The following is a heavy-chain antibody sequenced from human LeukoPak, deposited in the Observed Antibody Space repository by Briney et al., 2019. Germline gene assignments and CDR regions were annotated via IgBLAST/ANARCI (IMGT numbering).Heavy chain of an antibody. Sequence: ASVKVSCKASGYTFTGYYMHWVRQAPRQGLEWMGRIDPNSGGTNYAQKFQGRVTMTRDTSISTAYMELSRLRSDDTAVYYCARELDYGDSHFDYWGQGTLVTVSS. CDR3: ARELDYGDSHFDY. CDR2: IDPNSGGT. D-gene: IGHD4-17*01. CDR1: GYTFTGYY. J-gene: IGHJ4*02. V-gene: IGHV1-2*06.